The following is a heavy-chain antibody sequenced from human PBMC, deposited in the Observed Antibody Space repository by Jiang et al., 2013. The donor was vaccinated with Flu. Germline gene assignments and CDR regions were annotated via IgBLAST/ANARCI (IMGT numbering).Heavy chain of an antibody. CDR1: GGSITNYY. CDR2: VYNSGTT. CDR3: ARPLLGEVSKWAFEI. V-gene: IGHV4-59*08. J-gene: IGHJ3*02. D-gene: IGHD3-10*01. Sequence: GPGLVKPSETLSLTCSVSGGSITNYYWSWIRLPPGKGLGWIGYVYNSGTTNYNLSLKSRVSISIDTSSRQVSLRLSSVTAADTAVYYCARPLLGEVSKWAFEIWGQGDNGHRLF.